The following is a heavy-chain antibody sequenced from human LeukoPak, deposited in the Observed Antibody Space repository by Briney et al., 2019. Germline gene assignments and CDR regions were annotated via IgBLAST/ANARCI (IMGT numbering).Heavy chain of an antibody. J-gene: IGHJ4*02. D-gene: IGHD6-19*01. CDR3: AKLTIAVAGHFDY. V-gene: IGHV3-30*02. Sequence: GGSLRLSCAASGFTFSESAMDWVRQAPGGGLEWVAFIRYDGSNKYYADSVKGRFTISRDNSKNTLYLQMNSLRAEDTAVYYCAKLTIAVAGHFDYWGQGTLVTVSS. CDR1: GFTFSESA. CDR2: IRYDGSNK.